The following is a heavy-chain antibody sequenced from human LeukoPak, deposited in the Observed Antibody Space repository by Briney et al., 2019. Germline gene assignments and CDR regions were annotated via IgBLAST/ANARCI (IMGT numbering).Heavy chain of an antibody. J-gene: IGHJ4*02. V-gene: IGHV3-23*01. Sequence: GGSLRLSCEASGFIFGGFAMNWVRQAPGKGLEWVSIIYSHGATIFYADSVKGRFTISRDNSRNTLYLQMTSLRVEDTAIYYCAKDSIPDGYNTLDYWGQGTLVTVSS. CDR3: AKDSIPDGYNTLDY. CDR2: IYSHGATI. CDR1: GFIFGGFA. D-gene: IGHD3-10*01.